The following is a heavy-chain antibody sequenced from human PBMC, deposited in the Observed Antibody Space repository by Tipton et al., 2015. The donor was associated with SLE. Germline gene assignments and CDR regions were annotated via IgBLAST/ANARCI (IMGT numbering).Heavy chain of an antibody. Sequence: QVQLVQSGAEVKKPGASVKVSCKASGYTFTSYGISWVQQAPGQGLEWMGWISAYNGNTNYAQKLQGRVTMTTDTSTSTAYMELRSLRSDDTAVYYCARQELNQLELKGYYYYMDVWGKGTTVTVSS. CDR1: GYTFTSYG. V-gene: IGHV1-18*01. D-gene: IGHD1-7*01. CDR2: ISAYNGNT. J-gene: IGHJ6*03. CDR3: ARQELNQLELKGYYYYMDV.